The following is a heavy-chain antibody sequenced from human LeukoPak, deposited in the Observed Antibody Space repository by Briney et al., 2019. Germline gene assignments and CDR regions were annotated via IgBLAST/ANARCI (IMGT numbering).Heavy chain of an antibody. CDR2: ISSDGTNN. CDR1: GSTFNTYG. V-gene: IGHV3-30*18. Sequence: GGSLRLSCVASGSTFNTYGIHWVRQAPGKGLEWVAGISSDGTNNDYSDSVKGRFTISRDNSKTTLYLQMNSLRAEDTAVYYCAKAAYCTSTSCHFSGYAQRPLDSWGQGTLVTVSS. D-gene: IGHD2-2*01. CDR3: AKAAYCTSTSCHFSGYAQRPLDS. J-gene: IGHJ4*02.